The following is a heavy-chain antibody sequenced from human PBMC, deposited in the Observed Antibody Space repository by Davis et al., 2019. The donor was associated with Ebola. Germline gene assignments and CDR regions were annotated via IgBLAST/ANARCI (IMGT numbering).Heavy chain of an antibody. CDR3: AKDYFRSFSGFTSLYDN. Sequence: GGSLRLSCAASGFIFSGYAMSCVRQAPGKGLEWIAAINYNGVDTYYADSVKGRFTVTRDNSKNTLFLQMNGLRTEDTAVYYCAKDYFRSFSGFTSLYDNWGQGSLVTGSS. CDR2: INYNGVDT. D-gene: IGHD2/OR15-2a*01. CDR1: GFIFSGYA. J-gene: IGHJ4*02. V-gene: IGHV3-23*01.